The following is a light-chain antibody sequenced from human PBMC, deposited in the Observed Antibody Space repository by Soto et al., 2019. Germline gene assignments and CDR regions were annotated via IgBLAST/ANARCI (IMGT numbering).Light chain of an antibody. CDR2: EVS. V-gene: IGLV2-23*02. CDR3: CSYAGSSTP. J-gene: IGLJ2*01. CDR1: SSDVGSYNI. Sequence: QSALTQPASVSGSPGQSITISCTGTSSDVGSYNIVSWYQQHPGKAPKLMIYEVSKRPSGVSNRFSGSKSGNTASLTISGLQAEDEADYYCCSYAGSSTPFGGGTKLTAL.